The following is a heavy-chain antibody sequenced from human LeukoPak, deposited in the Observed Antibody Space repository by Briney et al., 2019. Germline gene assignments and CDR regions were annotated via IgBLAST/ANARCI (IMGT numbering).Heavy chain of an antibody. CDR1: GYSFTSYW. Sequence: GESLKISCKGSGYSFTSYWISWVRQAPGQGLEWMGWISAYNGNTNYAQKLQGRVTMTTDTSTSTAYMELRSLRSDDTAVYYCARTTAGFLDYWGQGTLVTVSS. CDR2: ISAYNGNT. CDR3: ARTTAGFLDY. D-gene: IGHD4-17*01. V-gene: IGHV1-18*04. J-gene: IGHJ4*02.